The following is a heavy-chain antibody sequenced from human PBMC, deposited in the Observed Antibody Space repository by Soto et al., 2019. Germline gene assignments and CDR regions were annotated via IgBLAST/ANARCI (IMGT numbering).Heavy chain of an antibody. CDR1: GYFISSSHW. V-gene: IGHV4-28*05. CDR2: INYSGSF. J-gene: IGHJ4*02. CDR3: ARIATTTLGGPIDY. Sequence: QVQVQESGPGLVKASDTLSLTCRVSGYFISSSHWWGWIRQPPGKGLEWIGHINYSGSFYHDPSLKSRGTMSLATSKHQFSLRLSSVTAVDTAVYYCARIATTTLGGPIDYWGRGTLVTVSS. D-gene: IGHD4-4*01.